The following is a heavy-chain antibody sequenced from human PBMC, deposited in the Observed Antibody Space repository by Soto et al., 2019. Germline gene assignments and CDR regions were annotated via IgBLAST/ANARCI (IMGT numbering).Heavy chain of an antibody. D-gene: IGHD5-12*01. J-gene: IGHJ4*02. Sequence: EVQLLESGGGLVQPGASLRLSCAASGFTFTTFDMSWARQAPGKGLEWVSVVRGRDGSTSYADSLKGRFTISKDSSKNTLYLQMNSLRAEDTALYYCEKGAWLDYWGQGTLVTVSS. CDR2: VRGRDGST. CDR1: GFTFTTFD. V-gene: IGHV3-23*01. CDR3: EKGAWLDY.